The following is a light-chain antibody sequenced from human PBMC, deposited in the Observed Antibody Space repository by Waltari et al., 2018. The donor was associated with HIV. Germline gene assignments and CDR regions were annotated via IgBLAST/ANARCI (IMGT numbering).Light chain of an antibody. J-gene: IGKJ1*01. CDR3: QHPGT. CDR1: QVISSW. Sequence: DIQMTQSPSTLSASVGDRVTITCRASQVISSWLAWYQQKPGKAPKLLIYKASSLESGVPSRFSGSGSGTEFTLTISSLQPDYFATYFCQHPGTFGQGTKVEIK. V-gene: IGKV1-5*03. CDR2: KAS.